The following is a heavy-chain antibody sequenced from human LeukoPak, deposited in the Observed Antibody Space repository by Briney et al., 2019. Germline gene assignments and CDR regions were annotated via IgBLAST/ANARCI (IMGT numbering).Heavy chain of an antibody. CDR1: GHDFPDYW. CDR2: IFPRDSNT. D-gene: IGHD6-13*01. V-gene: IGHV5-51*01. J-gene: IGHJ6*02. Sequence: GESLQISCRASGHDFPDYWIGWVRQMPGKGLEWMGIIFPRDSNTVYGPSFQGQVTISADKSISTAYLQWSSLKASDTAMYYCARLGIAAAGALYYYYGMDVWGQGTTVTVSS. CDR3: ARLGIAAAGALYYYYGMDV.